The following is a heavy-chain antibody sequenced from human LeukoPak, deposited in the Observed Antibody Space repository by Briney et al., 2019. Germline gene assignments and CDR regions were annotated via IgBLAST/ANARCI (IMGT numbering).Heavy chain of an antibody. D-gene: IGHD2-2*01. CDR2: IYYSGST. CDR3: ARVGGYCSSTSCYLYYYMDV. CDR1: GGSISSYY. J-gene: IGHJ6*03. V-gene: IGHV4-59*01. Sequence: SETLSLTCTVSGGSISSYYWSWIRQPPGKGLEWIGYIYYSGSTNYNPSLKSRVTISVDTSKNQFSLKLSSVTAADTAVYYCARVGGYCSSTSCYLYYYMDVWGKGTTVTVSS.